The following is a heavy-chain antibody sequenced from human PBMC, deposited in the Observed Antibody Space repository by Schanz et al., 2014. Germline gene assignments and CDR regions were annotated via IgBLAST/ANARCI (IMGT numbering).Heavy chain of an antibody. Sequence: EVQLVESGGGLIQPGGSLRLSCAASGFTFSSYAMSWVRQAPGKGLEWVSAISGRGGSTYYADSVKGRFTISRDNSKNTLYLQMNSLRAEDTAVYYCAKGRFGELSAFDIWGRGTMVTVAS. CDR3: AKGRFGELSAFDI. D-gene: IGHD3-10*01. V-gene: IGHV3-23*04. J-gene: IGHJ3*02. CDR2: ISGRGGST. CDR1: GFTFSSYA.